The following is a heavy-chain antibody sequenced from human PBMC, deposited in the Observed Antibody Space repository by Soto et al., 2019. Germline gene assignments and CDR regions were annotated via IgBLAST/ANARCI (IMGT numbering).Heavy chain of an antibody. CDR1: GFSFSRYS. D-gene: IGHD3-16*01. V-gene: IGHV3-48*01. J-gene: IGHJ5*02. Sequence: VQLLESGGGLVQPGGSLRLSCVASGFSFSRYSMNWVRQAPGKGLDWVAYLSGSSSSSVYYADSVKGRFTISRDNAKNSVYLQMNSVRAEDTGVYYCARDTGGFDNWGQGTLVTVS. CDR2: LSGSSSSSV. CDR3: ARDTGGFDN.